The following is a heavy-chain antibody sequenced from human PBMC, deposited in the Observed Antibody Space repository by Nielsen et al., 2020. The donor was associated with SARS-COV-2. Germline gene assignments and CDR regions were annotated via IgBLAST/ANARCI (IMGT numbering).Heavy chain of an antibody. D-gene: IGHD1-14*01. V-gene: IGHV4-30-4*01. CDR3: ARAGTGYFDY. Sequence: LRLSCSVSGGSIESYEHYWSWIRQSPGKGLEWIGYIYYSGSTYYNPSLESRVTISVDTSTNQFSLRLSSVTAADTAVYYCARAGTGYFDYWGQGTLVTVSS. CDR1: GGSIESYEHY. CDR2: IYYSGST. J-gene: IGHJ4*02.